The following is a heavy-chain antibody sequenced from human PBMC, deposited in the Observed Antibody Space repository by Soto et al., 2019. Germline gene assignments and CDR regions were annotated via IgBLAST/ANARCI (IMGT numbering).Heavy chain of an antibody. CDR1: GYSFTSYW. Sequence: PGESLKISCKGSGYSFTSYWISWVRQMPGKGLEWMGRIDPSDSYTNYSPSFQGHVTISADKSISTAYLQWSSLKASDTAMYYCARLLYYYDSSGYYNWFDPWGQGTLVTVSS. D-gene: IGHD3-22*01. V-gene: IGHV5-10-1*01. CDR3: ARLLYYYDSSGYYNWFDP. J-gene: IGHJ5*02. CDR2: IDPSDSYT.